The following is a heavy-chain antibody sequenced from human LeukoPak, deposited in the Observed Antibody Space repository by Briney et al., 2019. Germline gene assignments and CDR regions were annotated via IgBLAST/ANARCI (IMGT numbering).Heavy chain of an antibody. CDR3: ARYSSSWAFDY. D-gene: IGHD6-13*01. CDR1: GFTFSSHA. Sequence: GGSLRLSCAASGFTFSSHAMTWVRQAPGKGLEWVSVIYSGGSTYYADSVKGRFTISRDNSKNTLYLQMNSLRAEDTAVYYCARYSSSWAFDYWGQGTLVTVSS. V-gene: IGHV3-66*01. CDR2: IYSGGST. J-gene: IGHJ4*02.